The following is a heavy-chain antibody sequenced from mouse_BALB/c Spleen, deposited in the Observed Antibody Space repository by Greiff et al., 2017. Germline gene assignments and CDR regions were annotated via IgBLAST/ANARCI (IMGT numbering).Heavy chain of an antibody. CDR1: GYTFTSYV. J-gene: IGHJ1*01. D-gene: IGHD4-1*01. CDR3: ARSRNWDVWYFDV. CDR2: INPYNDGT. Sequence: EVQLQQSGPELVKPGASVKMSCKASGYTFTSYVMHWVKQKPGQGLEWIGYINPYNDGTKYNEKFKGKATLTSDKSSSTAYMELSSLTSEDSAVYYCARSRNWDVWYFDVWGAGTTVTVSS. V-gene: IGHV1-14*01.